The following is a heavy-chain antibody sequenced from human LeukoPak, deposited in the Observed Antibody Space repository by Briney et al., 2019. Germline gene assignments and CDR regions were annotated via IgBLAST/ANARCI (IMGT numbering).Heavy chain of an antibody. Sequence: PSETLSLTCAVSGGSISSSNWWSWVRQPPGKGLEWIGEIYHSGSTNYNPSLKSRVTISVDKSKNQFSLKLSSVTAADTAVYYCARAPSVTTSTNFDSWGQGTLVTVSS. CDR1: GGSISSSNW. D-gene: IGHD4-17*01. CDR2: IYHSGST. CDR3: ARAPSVTTSTNFDS. J-gene: IGHJ4*02. V-gene: IGHV4-4*02.